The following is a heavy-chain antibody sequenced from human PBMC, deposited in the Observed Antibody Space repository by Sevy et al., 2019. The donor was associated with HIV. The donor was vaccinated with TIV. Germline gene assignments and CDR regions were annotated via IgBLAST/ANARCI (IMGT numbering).Heavy chain of an antibody. D-gene: IGHD2-2*01. CDR1: GGSISSYY. CDR3: ARTVPAANYYYHYGMDV. Sequence: SETLSLTCTVSGGSISSYYGSWIRQPPGKGLEWIGYIYYSGSTNYNPSLKSRVTISVDTSKNQFSLKLSSVTAADTAVYYCARTVPAANYYYHYGMDVWGQGTTVTVSS. J-gene: IGHJ6*02. CDR2: IYYSGST. V-gene: IGHV4-59*01.